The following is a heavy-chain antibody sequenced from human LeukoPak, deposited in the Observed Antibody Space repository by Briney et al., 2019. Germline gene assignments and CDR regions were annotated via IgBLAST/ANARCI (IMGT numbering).Heavy chain of an antibody. CDR1: GFTFSDYY. J-gene: IGHJ6*02. V-gene: IGHV3-11*04. CDR3: ARGDYGDYEGDYGMDV. CDR2: ISSSGSKK. D-gene: IGHD4-17*01. Sequence: GGSLRLSCAASGFTFSDYYMSWLRQAPGKGLEWVSYISSSGSKKYHADSVKGRFTISRDNSKNTLYLQMNSLRAEDTAVYYCARGDYGDYEGDYGMDVWGQGTTVTVSS.